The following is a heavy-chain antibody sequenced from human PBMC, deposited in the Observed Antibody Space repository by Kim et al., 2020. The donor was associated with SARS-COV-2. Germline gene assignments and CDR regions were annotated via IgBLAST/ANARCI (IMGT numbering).Heavy chain of an antibody. CDR2: ISYDGSNK. Sequence: GGSLRLSCAASGFTFSSYAMHWVRQAPGKGLEWVAVISYDGSNKYYADSVKGRFTISRDNSKNTLYLQMNSLRAEDTAVYYCARDYKLGSGSYPNYYYY. V-gene: IGHV3-30*04. J-gene: IGHJ6*01. D-gene: IGHD3-10*01. CDR3: ARDYKLGSGSYPNYYYY. CDR1: GFTFSSYA.